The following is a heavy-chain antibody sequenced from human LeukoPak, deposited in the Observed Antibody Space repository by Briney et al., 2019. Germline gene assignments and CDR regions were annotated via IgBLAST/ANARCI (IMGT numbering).Heavy chain of an antibody. Sequence: GGSLRLSCAASGFTFSSYEMNWVRQAPGKGLEWVSYISSSGSTIYYADSVKGRFTISRDNAKNSLYLQMNSLRAEDTAVYYCARAVMTWIQLAEEIDYWGQGTLVTVSS. CDR2: ISSSGSTI. CDR1: GFTFSSYE. CDR3: ARAVMTWIQLAEEIDY. V-gene: IGHV3-48*03. J-gene: IGHJ4*02. D-gene: IGHD5-18*01.